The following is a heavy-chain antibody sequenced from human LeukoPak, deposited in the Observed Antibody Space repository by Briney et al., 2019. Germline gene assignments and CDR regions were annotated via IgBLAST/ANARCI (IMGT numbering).Heavy chain of an antibody. CDR1: GFTFSSYA. D-gene: IGHD1-26*01. CDR3: ATLVGATPTYWYDY. CDR2: ISGSGGST. Sequence: GGSLRLSCAASGFTFSSYAMSWVRQAPGKGLEWVSAISGSGGSTYYADSVKGRFTISRDNSKNTLYLQMNSLRAEDTAVYYCATLVGATPTYWYDYWGQGTLVTVSS. V-gene: IGHV3-23*01. J-gene: IGHJ4*02.